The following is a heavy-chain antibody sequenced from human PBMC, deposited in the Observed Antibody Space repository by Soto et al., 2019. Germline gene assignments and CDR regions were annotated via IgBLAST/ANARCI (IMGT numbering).Heavy chain of an antibody. D-gene: IGHD4-17*01. Sequence: QIQLVQSGAEVKKPGASVKVSCKASGYTFTSYGISWVRQAPGQGLEWMGWISAYNGNTNYAQKLQGRDTMTTDTSRSTAYMELRSLRSDDTAVYYCARDSGYGDYEAFVDVWGQGTTVTVSS. V-gene: IGHV1-18*01. CDR1: GYTFTSYG. CDR3: ARDSGYGDYEAFVDV. J-gene: IGHJ6*02. CDR2: ISAYNGNT.